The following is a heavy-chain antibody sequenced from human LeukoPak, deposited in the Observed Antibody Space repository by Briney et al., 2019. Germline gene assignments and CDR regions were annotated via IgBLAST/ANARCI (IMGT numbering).Heavy chain of an antibody. J-gene: IGHJ4*02. CDR2: IYHSGST. Sequence: SETLSLTCTVSGGSISSSSYYWGWIRQPPGKGLEWIGYIYHSGSTYYNPSLKSRVTISVDRSKNQFSLKLSSVTAADTAVYYCARDMNGVVDYWGQGTLVTVSS. D-gene: IGHD4-17*01. V-gene: IGHV4-30-2*01. CDR3: ARDMNGVVDY. CDR1: GGSISSSSYY.